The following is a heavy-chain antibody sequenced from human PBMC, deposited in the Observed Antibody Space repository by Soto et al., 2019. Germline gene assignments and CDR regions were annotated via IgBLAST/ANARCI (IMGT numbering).Heavy chain of an antibody. CDR1: GVTFSNAW. Sequence: GGSLRLSCAASGVTFSNAWINWVRQAPGKGLEWAGRVKSKNDGGTTDFAAPVKGRFAISRDDSKNMVYLEMNSLQTEDTAIYYCTTDSYITSIIVRFDYWGHGTLVTVSS. CDR3: TTDSYITSIIVRFDY. V-gene: IGHV3-15*07. J-gene: IGHJ4*01. CDR2: VKSKNDGGTT. D-gene: IGHD3-22*01.